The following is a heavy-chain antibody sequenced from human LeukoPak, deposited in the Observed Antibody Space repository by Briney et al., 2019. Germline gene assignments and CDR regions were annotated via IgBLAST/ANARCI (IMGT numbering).Heavy chain of an antibody. Sequence: SETLSLTCTVSGGSISSYYWSWIRQPPGKGLEWIGYIYYSGSTNYNPSLKSRVTISVDTSKDQFSLKLSSVTAADTAVYYCAGRYYYGSGSPDYWGQGTLVTVSS. V-gene: IGHV4-59*08. D-gene: IGHD3-10*01. J-gene: IGHJ4*02. CDR1: GGSISSYY. CDR2: IYYSGST. CDR3: AGRYYYGSGSPDY.